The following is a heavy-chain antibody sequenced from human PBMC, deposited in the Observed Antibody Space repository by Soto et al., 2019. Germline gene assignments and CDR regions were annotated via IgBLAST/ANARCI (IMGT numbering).Heavy chain of an antibody. CDR3: ATWGRRGWYVAH. J-gene: IGHJ5*02. V-gene: IGHV4-31*03. CDR2: IYYTGSA. D-gene: IGHD6-19*01. CDR1: GDSVSSAYYY. Sequence: PSETLSLTCTVSGDSVSSAYYYWSWMRQHPGKGLEWIGYIYYTGSAGYNPSLESRVSISVDTFKNQFSLKVSSVTAADTAVYYCATWGRRGWYVAHWRQRSLVTVSS.